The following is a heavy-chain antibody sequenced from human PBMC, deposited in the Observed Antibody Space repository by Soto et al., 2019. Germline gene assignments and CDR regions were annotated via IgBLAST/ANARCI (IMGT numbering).Heavy chain of an antibody. J-gene: IGHJ4*02. CDR3: ARADYYGSGSFVLFDY. CDR1: GYTFTSYD. Sequence: ASVKVSWKASGYTFTSYDINWVRQATGQGLEWMGWMNPNSGNTGYARKFQGRVTMTRNTSISTAYMELSSLRSEDTAVYYCARADYYGSGSFVLFDYWGQGTLVTVSS. CDR2: MNPNSGNT. V-gene: IGHV1-8*01. D-gene: IGHD3-10*01.